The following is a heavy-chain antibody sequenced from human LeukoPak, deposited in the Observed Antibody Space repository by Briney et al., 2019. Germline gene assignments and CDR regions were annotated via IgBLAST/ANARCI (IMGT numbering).Heavy chain of an antibody. CDR2: INPKSGDR. Sequence: ASVKVSCKTSGHTFSGYYFHWVRQAPGQGLEWMGWINPKSGDRNYAQKFRDRVTLTRDMSITTVYMEFSRLSSDDTAMYYCARERNWALRGRAYALDIWGQGTMVTVPS. D-gene: IGHD3-16*01. J-gene: IGHJ3*02. CDR3: ARERNWALRGRAYALDI. V-gene: IGHV1-2*02. CDR1: GHTFSGYY.